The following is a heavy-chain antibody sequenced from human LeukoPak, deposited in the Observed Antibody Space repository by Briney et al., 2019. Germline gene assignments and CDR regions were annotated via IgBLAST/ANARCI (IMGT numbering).Heavy chain of an antibody. V-gene: IGHV3-7*01. CDR2: IKQDGSEK. CDR3: ARNYYDSSGYWTPDY. Sequence: GRSLRLSCAASGFTFSSYWMSWVRQAPGKGLEWVANIKQDGSEKYYVDSVKGRFTISRDNAKNSLYLQMNSLRAEDTAVYYCARNYYDSSGYWTPDYWGQGTLVTVSS. CDR1: GFTFSSYW. D-gene: IGHD3-22*01. J-gene: IGHJ4*02.